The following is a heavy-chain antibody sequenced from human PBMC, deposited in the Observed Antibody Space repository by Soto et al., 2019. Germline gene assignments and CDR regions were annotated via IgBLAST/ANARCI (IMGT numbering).Heavy chain of an antibody. V-gene: IGHV4-4*07. J-gene: IGHJ4*02. Sequence: QVQLQESGPGVVRPSETLSLTCSVSGSSFTGDYWGWIRQPAGKGLGWIGRVFGNGAGTPIYNSALKNRVTMSVDSSKTQFSLKLTSVTAADTALYYCARDLPPYDRRRQSAGAFEDWGQGTLVTVSS. CDR1: GSSFTGDY. CDR2: VFGNGAGTP. D-gene: IGHD3-22*01. CDR3: ARDLPPYDRRRQSAGAFED.